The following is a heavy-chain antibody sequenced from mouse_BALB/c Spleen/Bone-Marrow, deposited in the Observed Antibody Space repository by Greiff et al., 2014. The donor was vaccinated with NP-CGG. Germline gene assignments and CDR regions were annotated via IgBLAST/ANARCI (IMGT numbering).Heavy chain of an antibody. J-gene: IGHJ3*01. CDR3: ASLDDYIY. CDR1: GFNIKDTY. D-gene: IGHD2-4*01. Sequence: VQLQQPGAELVKPGASVKLSCTASGFNIKDTYMHWVKQRPEQGLEWIERIDPANGNTKYDPKFQGKATITADTSSNTAYLQLSSLTSEDTAVYYCASLDDYIYWGQGTLVTVSA. V-gene: IGHV14-3*02. CDR2: IDPANGNT.